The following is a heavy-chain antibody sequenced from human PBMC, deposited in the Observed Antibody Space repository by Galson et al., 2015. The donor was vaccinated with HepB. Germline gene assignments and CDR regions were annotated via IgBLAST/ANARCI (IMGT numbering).Heavy chain of an antibody. CDR1: GRESITRYY. CDR2: MYYNANT. Sequence: SETLSLTCTISGRESITRYYWTWMRQSPGEGLEFLAYMYYNANTEYNPSFKSRVTISLDTSRNQFSLRLTSVTAADTAVYYCARHVLSGTSSRLWGFDPWGQGILVTVSS. CDR3: ARHVLSGTSSRLWGFDP. J-gene: IGHJ5*02. D-gene: IGHD3-10*01. V-gene: IGHV4-59*01.